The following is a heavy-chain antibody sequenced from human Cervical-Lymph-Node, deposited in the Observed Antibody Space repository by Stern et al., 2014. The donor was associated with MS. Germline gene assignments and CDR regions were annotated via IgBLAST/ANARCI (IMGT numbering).Heavy chain of an antibody. D-gene: IGHD2-21*02. CDR1: GFTFNSYW. CDR3: ARDPSYCGGDCYANWFDP. CDR2: INSDGSST. Sequence: VQLVESGGGLVQPGGSLRLSCAASGFTFNSYWMHWVRQAPGKGLVWVSRINSDGSSTSYADSVKGRFTISRDNAKNTLYLQMNSLRAEDTAVYYCARDPSYCGGDCYANWFDPWGQGTLVTVSS. V-gene: IGHV3-74*01. J-gene: IGHJ5*02.